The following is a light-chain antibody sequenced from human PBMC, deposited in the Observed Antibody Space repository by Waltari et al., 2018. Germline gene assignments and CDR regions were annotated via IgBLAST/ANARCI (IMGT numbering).Light chain of an antibody. CDR1: NIGSRS. J-gene: IGLJ3*02. CDR2: LDS. V-gene: IGLV3-21*02. CDR3: HVWDANTVM. Sequence: SSVLTPAPSVSVAPGQTATVTCGGDNIGSRSVHWYQHKPGRAPVLVVYLDSDRPSGIPERFSGSKSGNAATLTISRVEAGDEADYYCHVWDANTVMFGGGTKLTVL.